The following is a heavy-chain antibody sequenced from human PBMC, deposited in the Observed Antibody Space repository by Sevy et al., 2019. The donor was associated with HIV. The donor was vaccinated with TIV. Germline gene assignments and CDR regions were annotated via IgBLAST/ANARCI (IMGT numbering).Heavy chain of an antibody. D-gene: IGHD6-6*01. CDR2: IKQDGSEK. CDR1: GFTFSSYW. J-gene: IGHJ4*02. V-gene: IGHV3-7*01. Sequence: GGSLRLSCAASGFTFSSYWMSWVRQAPGKGLEWVANIKQDGSEKYYVDSVKGRFTISRDNTKNSLSMQMNSLRAEDTAVYYCARLYSSSGVYFDYWGQGTLVTVSS. CDR3: ARLYSSSGVYFDY.